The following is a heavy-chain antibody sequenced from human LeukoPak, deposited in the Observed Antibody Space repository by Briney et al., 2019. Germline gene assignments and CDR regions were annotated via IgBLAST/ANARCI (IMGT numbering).Heavy chain of an antibody. CDR1: GYTFTNYG. D-gene: IGHD6-13*01. V-gene: IGHV1-18*01. CDR3: ARGGSGIATAGTTFDY. CDR2: ISAYNGNT. Sequence: ASVKVSCKASGYTFTNYGISWVRQAPGQGLEWMGWISAYNGNTNYAQKLQGRVTMTTDTSTSTAYMELRSLGSEDTAVYYCARGGSGIATAGTTFDYWGQGTLVTVSS. J-gene: IGHJ4*02.